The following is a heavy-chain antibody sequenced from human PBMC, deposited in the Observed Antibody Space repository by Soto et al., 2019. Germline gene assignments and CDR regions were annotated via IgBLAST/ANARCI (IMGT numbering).Heavy chain of an antibody. CDR1: GGSISGSSYY. Sequence: PSETLSLTCTVSGGSISGSSYYWGWIRQPPGKGLEWIGSIYYSGSTYYNPSLKSRVTISVDTSKNQFSLKLSSVTAADTAVYYCARHLDLCSGGSCRHNWFDPWGQGTLVTVSS. V-gene: IGHV4-39*01. J-gene: IGHJ5*02. D-gene: IGHD2-15*01. CDR3: ARHLDLCSGGSCRHNWFDP. CDR2: IYYSGST.